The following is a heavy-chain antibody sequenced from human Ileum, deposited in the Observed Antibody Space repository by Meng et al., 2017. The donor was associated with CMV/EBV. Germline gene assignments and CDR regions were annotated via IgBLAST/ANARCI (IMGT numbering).Heavy chain of an antibody. J-gene: IGHJ4*02. CDR2: IYISGIS. CDR3: AREKVQFWSFEY. Sequence: QLRESVQGIVKPAEALSLTCTVSGDSIIGFYWSGFRPPAGKGLEWIGRIYISGISNYNPSLKSRVTISEDTSKNQFSLKLSSVTAADTAVYYCAREKVQFWSFEYWGQGSLVTVSS. V-gene: IGHV4-4*07. D-gene: IGHD5-18*01. CDR1: GDSIIGFY.